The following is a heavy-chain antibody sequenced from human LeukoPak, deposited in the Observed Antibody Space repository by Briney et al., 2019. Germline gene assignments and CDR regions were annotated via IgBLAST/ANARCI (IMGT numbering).Heavy chain of an antibody. CDR2: MNPNSGNT. CDR3: ARGGGRPYYYYYMDV. Sequence: ASVKVSCKASGYTFTGYYMHWVRQAPGQGLEWMGWMNPNSGNTGYAQKFQGRVTMTRNTSISTAYMELSSLRSEDTAVYYCARGGGRPYYYYYMDVWAKGTTVTISS. J-gene: IGHJ6*03. V-gene: IGHV1-8*02. D-gene: IGHD3-10*01. CDR1: GYTFTGYY.